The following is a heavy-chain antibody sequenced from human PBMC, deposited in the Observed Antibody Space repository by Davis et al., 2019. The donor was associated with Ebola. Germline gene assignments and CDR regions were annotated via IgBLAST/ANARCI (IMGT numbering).Heavy chain of an antibody. CDR2: IRSKANSYAT. CDR3: TRHAQLPNDY. Sequence: GGSLRLSCAASGFTFSGTAMHWVRQASGKGLEWVGRIRSKANSYATAYAASVKGRFTISRDDSKNTAYLQMNSLKTEDTAVYYCTRHAQLPNDYWGQGTLVTVSS. D-gene: IGHD2-2*01. CDR1: GFTFSGTA. J-gene: IGHJ4*02. V-gene: IGHV3-73*01.